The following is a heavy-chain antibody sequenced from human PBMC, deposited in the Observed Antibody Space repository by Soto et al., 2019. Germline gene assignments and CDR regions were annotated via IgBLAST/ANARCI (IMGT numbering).Heavy chain of an antibody. D-gene: IGHD4-17*01. CDR3: AKESEFYGDYAWYFAL. Sequence: QVQLVESGGGVVQPGRSLRLSCAASGFTFSNYAMQWVRQAPGKGLEWMAIISYDGNNKYYAHSVKGRFTISRDSSKNTLYMQMNSLSAADTAVYYCAKESEFYGDYAWYFALWGRGTLVTVSA. CDR2: ISYDGNNK. V-gene: IGHV3-30-3*01. J-gene: IGHJ2*01. CDR1: GFTFSNYA.